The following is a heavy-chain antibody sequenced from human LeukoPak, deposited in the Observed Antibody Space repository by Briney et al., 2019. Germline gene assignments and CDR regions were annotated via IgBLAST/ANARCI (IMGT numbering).Heavy chain of an antibody. CDR1: GYGFTSYW. CDR3: ASSSWSHYYYYYGMDV. Sequence: GESRKISCQSSGYGFTSYWVGWVRQMPGKGLEWMGNIYPGDSDTRYSPSFQGQVTISADKSISTAYLQWSSLKASDTAMYYCASSSWSHYYYYYGMDVWGQGTTVTVSS. D-gene: IGHD6-13*01. J-gene: IGHJ6*02. CDR2: IYPGDSDT. V-gene: IGHV5-51*01.